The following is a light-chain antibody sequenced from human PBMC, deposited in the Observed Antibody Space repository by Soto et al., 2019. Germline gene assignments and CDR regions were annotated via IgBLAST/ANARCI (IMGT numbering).Light chain of an antibody. V-gene: IGLV2-14*03. CDR3: SSYTNTSPHVI. Sequence: QSALTQPASVSGSPGQSITIPCTGASSDIGGYNHVSWYQQHPGKAPKLIIYNVSHRPSGVSTRFSGSKYGNTASLIIAGLQAEDEADYFCSSYTNTSPHVIFGGGTKLTVL. CDR2: NVS. CDR1: SSDIGGYNH. J-gene: IGLJ2*01.